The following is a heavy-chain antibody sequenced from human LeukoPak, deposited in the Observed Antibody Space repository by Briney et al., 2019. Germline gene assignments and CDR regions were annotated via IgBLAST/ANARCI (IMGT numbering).Heavy chain of an antibody. CDR2: ISGSGGTA. Sequence: HPGGSLRLSCAASGFTFSSYGMHWVRQAPGKGLEWVSAISGSGGTAYYADSVKGRFTISRDNSKNTLYLQMNSLRAEDTAVYYCAKKGYYDGSGYYMYYFDHWGQGTLVTVSS. V-gene: IGHV3-23*01. J-gene: IGHJ4*02. CDR3: AKKGYYDGSGYYMYYFDH. CDR1: GFTFSSYG. D-gene: IGHD3-22*01.